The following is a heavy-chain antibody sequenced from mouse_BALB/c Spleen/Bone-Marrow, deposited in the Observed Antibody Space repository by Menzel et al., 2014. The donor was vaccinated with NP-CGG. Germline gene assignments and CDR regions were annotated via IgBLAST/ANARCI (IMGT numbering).Heavy chain of an antibody. Sequence: QVHVKQSGAELAKPGASVKLSCKASGYTFTSYWMHWVKQRPGQGLEWIGEINPSNGRTNYNEKFKSKATLTVDKSSSTAYMQLSSLTSEDSAVYYCAGGRGYFDYWGQGTTLTVSS. CDR1: GYTFTSYW. CDR2: INPSNGRT. CDR3: AGGRGYFDY. J-gene: IGHJ2*01. V-gene: IGHV1S81*02. D-gene: IGHD3-3*01.